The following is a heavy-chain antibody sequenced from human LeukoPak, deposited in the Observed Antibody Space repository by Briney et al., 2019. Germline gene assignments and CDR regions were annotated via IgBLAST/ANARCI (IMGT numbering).Heavy chain of an antibody. J-gene: IGHJ3*02. D-gene: IGHD5-24*01. V-gene: IGHV4-4*02. Sequence: PSGTLSLTCAVSGGSISSSNWWSWVRQPPGKGLEWIGEIYHSGSTNYNPSLKSRVTISVDTSKNQFSLKLSSVTAADTAVYYCAKAVDLATISVDIWGQGTMVTVSS. CDR3: AKAVDLATISVDI. CDR2: IYHSGST. CDR1: GGSISSSNW.